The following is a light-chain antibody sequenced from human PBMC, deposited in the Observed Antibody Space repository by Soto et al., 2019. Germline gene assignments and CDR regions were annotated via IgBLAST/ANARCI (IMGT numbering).Light chain of an antibody. CDR2: DVS. Sequence: QSVLTQPRSVSGSPGQSVTISCTGTSCDVGGYDYVSWYQQHPGKAPKLMIYDVSKRPSGVPDRFSGSKSGNTASLTISGLQAEDEADYYCCSYAGIYTPFGGGTKVTVL. CDR3: CSYAGIYTP. J-gene: IGLJ2*01. V-gene: IGLV2-11*01. CDR1: SCDVGGYDY.